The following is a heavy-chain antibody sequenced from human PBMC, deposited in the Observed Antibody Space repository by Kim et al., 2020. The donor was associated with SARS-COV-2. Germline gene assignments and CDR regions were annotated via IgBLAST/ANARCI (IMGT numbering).Heavy chain of an antibody. CDR1: GFTFNIYS. D-gene: IGHD1-1*01. CDR2: ISSSSGNI. Sequence: GGSLRLSCAASGFTFNIYSMNWVRQAPGKGLEWVSSISSSSGNIYYADSVKGRFTLSRDNAKNSLYLQMNSLRAEDTAVYYCAKGRGTGFGYWGQGRLGTVSS. V-gene: IGHV3-21*01. J-gene: IGHJ4*02. CDR3: AKGRGTGFGY.